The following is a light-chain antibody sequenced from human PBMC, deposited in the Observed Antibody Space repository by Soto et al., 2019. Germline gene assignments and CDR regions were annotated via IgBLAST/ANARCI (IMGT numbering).Light chain of an antibody. CDR3: QQYADWPRT. CDR2: GAS. Sequence: IVLTQSPATLSXXPXXXXTXXXRASQSVSSNLAWYQQKPGQAPRLLIYGASTRATGIPARFSGSGSGTEFTLTISSLQSGDFAVYYCQQYADWPRTFGQGTKVDI. V-gene: IGKV3-15*01. CDR1: QSVSSN. J-gene: IGKJ1*01.